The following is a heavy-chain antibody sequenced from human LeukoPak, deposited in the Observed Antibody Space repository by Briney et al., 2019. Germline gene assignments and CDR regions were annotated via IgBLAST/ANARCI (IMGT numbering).Heavy chain of an antibody. Sequence: SETLSLTCTVSGGSISSSSYYWGWIRQPPGKGLEWIGSIYYSGSTYYNPSLKSRVTISVDTSKNQFSLKLSSVTAADTAVYYCARGGPIYGSGSYYTRFDYWGQGTLVTVSS. V-gene: IGHV4-39*01. J-gene: IGHJ4*02. D-gene: IGHD3-10*01. CDR3: ARGGPIYGSGSYYTRFDY. CDR1: GGSISSSSYY. CDR2: IYYSGST.